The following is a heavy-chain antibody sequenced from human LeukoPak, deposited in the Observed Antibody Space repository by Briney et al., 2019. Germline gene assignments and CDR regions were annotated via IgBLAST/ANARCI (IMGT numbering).Heavy chain of an antibody. CDR1: GFTFSTYV. J-gene: IGHJ4*02. CDR2: ISSNGDNT. D-gene: IGHD3-10*01. V-gene: IGHV3-64D*06. Sequence: AGTLRLSCSVSGFTFSTYVLHWVRQAPGQGLEYVSAISSNGDNTYYEDPVKGRFTIYRDNSKNTLYLQMSSLRADDTAVYCVRGSGYWGQGTLVTVSS. CDR3: RGSGY.